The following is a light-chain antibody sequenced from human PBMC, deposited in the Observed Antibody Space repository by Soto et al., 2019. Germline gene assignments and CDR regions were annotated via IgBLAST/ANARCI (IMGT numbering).Light chain of an antibody. Sequence: VLTQSPGTLSLSPVESATLSCRASQSISSSYLAWYQQKPGQAPRLLIYGASNRATAIPDRFSGSGSGTDFTLTISRLEPEDFAVYYCQQSDDSPGTFGQGTKVDIK. CDR2: GAS. J-gene: IGKJ1*01. V-gene: IGKV3-20*01. CDR3: QQSDDSPGT. CDR1: QSISSSY.